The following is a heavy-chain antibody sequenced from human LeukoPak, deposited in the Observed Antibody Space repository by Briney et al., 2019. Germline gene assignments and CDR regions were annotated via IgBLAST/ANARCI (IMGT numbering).Heavy chain of an antibody. D-gene: IGHD5-18*01. CDR1: GGSIRSSRTYY. V-gene: IGHV4-39*01. CDR3: AGCDTAMVTTYYYYGMDV. Sequence: SETLSLTCTVSGGSIRSSRTYYWGWIRQPPGKGLEWIGSFYDGGNPYYNPSLKSRVSISVDTSKNQFSLKLSSVTAADTAVYYCAGCDTAMVTTYYYYGMDVWGQGTTVTVSS. CDR2: FYDGGNP. J-gene: IGHJ6*02.